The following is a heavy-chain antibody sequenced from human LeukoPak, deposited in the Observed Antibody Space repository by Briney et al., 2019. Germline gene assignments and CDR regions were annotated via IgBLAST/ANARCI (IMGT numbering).Heavy chain of an antibody. CDR1: GFTLSSYA. J-gene: IGHJ4*02. Sequence: QPGGSLRLSCAASGFTLSSYAMHWVRQAPGKGLEWVAVISYDGSNKYYADSVKGRFTISRDNSKNTLYLQMNSLRAEDTAVYYCARGPQLNYWGQGTLVTVSS. V-gene: IGHV3-30-3*01. CDR3: ARGPQLNY. CDR2: ISYDGSNK.